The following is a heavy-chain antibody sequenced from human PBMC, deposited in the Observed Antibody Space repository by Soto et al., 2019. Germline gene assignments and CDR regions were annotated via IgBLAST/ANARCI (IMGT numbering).Heavy chain of an antibody. Sequence: PGGSLRLSCAASGFTFSGHGMHWVRQAPGKGLEWVAVISNDGSDKKYVDSVKGRFTISRDNSENTLYLQMNSLRAEDTAVYYCATVCSGGSERYIIDHWGQGTLVTVSS. CDR3: ATVCSGGSERYIIDH. V-gene: IGHV3-30*03. CDR2: ISNDGSDK. CDR1: GFTFSGHG. J-gene: IGHJ4*02. D-gene: IGHD2-8*02.